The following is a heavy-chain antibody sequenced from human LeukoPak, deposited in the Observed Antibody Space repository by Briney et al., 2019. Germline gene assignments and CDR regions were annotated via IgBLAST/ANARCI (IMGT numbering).Heavy chain of an antibody. CDR3: ATGCIGSTSCYTGMIPKQAYYYYGMDV. CDR2: FDPEDGET. Sequence: ASVKVSCKVSGYTLTELSMHWVRQAPGKGLEWMGGFDPEDGETIYAQKFQGRVTMTEDTSTDTAYMELSSLRSEDTAVYYCATGCIGSTSCYTGMIPKQAYYYYGMDVWGQGTTVTVSS. CDR1: GYTLTELS. J-gene: IGHJ6*02. D-gene: IGHD2-2*02. V-gene: IGHV1-24*01.